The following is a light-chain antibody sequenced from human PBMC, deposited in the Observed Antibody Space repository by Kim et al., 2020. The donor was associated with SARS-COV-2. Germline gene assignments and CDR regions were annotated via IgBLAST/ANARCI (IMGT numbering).Light chain of an antibody. CDR1: QSGSSSY. CDR3: QQYGSSYT. CDR2: GAS. Sequence: SWSHGEMATPSGKASQSGSSSYLAWYQQKPGQAPRRLIYGASSRATGIPDRFSGSGSGTDFTLTISRLEPEDFAVYYCQQYGSSYTFGQGTKLEI. J-gene: IGKJ2*01. V-gene: IGKV3-20*01.